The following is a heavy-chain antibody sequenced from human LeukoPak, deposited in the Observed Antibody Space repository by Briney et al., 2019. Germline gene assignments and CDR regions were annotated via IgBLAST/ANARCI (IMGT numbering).Heavy chain of an antibody. J-gene: IGHJ4*02. D-gene: IGHD3-22*01. V-gene: IGHV6-1*01. Sequence: SQTLSLTCAISGQTVSGDXXXXXXIRQSPSRXIEXXXXXXXXSEWFXDYAVSVRGXXXIXADTSKNQFSLQLNSVTPEDTAVYYCARDLSLCSGSNCFYYFDSWGQGTLVTVSS. CDR2: XXXXSEWFX. CDR3: ARDLSLCSGSNCFYYFDS. CDR1: GQTVSGDXXX.